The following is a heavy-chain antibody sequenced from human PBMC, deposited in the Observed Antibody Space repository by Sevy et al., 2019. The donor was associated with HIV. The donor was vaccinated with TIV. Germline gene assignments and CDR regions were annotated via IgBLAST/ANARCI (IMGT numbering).Heavy chain of an antibody. Sequence: SETLSLTCTVSGVSISGGAYYWGWIRQPPGKGLEWIGSISYTGSTYYNPSLKSRVTISVDTSKNQFSLKLTSVTAADTAVHYCARRGDNNWFDPWGQGTLVTVSS. CDR2: ISYTGST. D-gene: IGHD2-15*01. V-gene: IGHV4-39*01. CDR3: ARRGDNNWFDP. CDR1: GVSISGGAYY. J-gene: IGHJ5*02.